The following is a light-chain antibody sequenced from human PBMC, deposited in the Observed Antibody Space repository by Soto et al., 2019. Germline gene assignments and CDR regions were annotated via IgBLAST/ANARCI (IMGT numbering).Light chain of an antibody. CDR1: KSVSKS. V-gene: IGKV3-11*01. J-gene: IGKJ1*01. CDR3: QQRHNWPRT. Sequence: EIVLTQSPDTLSLSPGERATLSCRASKSVSKSLVWYPQKPGQAPRLLIYASDRAAGIPLRFSGSGSGTDFTLTISSLAPEDVAVYYCQQRHNWPRTFGQGTRVEI. CDR2: AS.